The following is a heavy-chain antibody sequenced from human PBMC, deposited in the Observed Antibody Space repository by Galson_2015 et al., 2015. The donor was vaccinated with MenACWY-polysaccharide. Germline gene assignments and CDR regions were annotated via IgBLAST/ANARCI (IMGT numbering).Heavy chain of an antibody. V-gene: IGHV3-7*01. D-gene: IGHD1-26*01. CDR2: IKEDGREK. CDR1: GFTFSTSW. Sequence: SLRIACAASGFTFSTSWMTWVRQAPGKGLEWVANIKEDGREKYYADSVKGRFTISRDNAKNSQFLQMNSLRVEDTAVYYCARLNSGRSLGDAFDIWGQGTLVSVSS. CDR3: ARLNSGRSLGDAFDI. J-gene: IGHJ3*02.